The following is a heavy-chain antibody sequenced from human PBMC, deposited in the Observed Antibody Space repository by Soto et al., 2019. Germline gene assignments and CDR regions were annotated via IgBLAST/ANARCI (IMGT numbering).Heavy chain of an antibody. D-gene: IGHD4-17*01. CDR1: GGSISSGGYS. Sequence: QLQLQESGSGLVKPSQTLSLTCAVSGGSISSGGYSWSWIRQPPVKGREWIGYIYHSGSTYYNPSLKSRVTISVDRSKNQFSLKLSSVTAADTAVYYCGRAVPHALRGAAFDIWGQGTMVTVSS. CDR3: GRAVPHALRGAAFDI. CDR2: IYHSGST. J-gene: IGHJ3*02. V-gene: IGHV4-30-2*01.